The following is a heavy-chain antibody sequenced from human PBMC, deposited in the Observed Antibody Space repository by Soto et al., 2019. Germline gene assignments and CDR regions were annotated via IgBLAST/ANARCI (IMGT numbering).Heavy chain of an antibody. D-gene: IGHD2-21*02. CDR1: GGSFSGYY. CDR2: INHSGST. Sequence: SLTCAVYGGSFSGYYWSWIRQPPGKGLEWIGEINHSGSTNYNPSLKSRVTISVDTSKNQFSLKLSSVTAADTAVYYCARGLLHIVVVTAKNWFDPWGQGTLVTVSS. J-gene: IGHJ5*02. V-gene: IGHV4-34*01. CDR3: ARGLLHIVVVTAKNWFDP.